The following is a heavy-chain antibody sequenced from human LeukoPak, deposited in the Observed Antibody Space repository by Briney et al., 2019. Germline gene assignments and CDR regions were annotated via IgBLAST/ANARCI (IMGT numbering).Heavy chain of an antibody. CDR1: RVTLTRYV. J-gene: IGHJ4*02. D-gene: IGHD3-9*01. CDR2: ISAYNDNT. V-gene: IGHV1-18*01. Sequence: ASVKVSCKGPRVTLTRYVISAVRQAPGQGLERMGWISAYNDNTNYAQKLQGRVTMTTDTSTSTAYMELRSLRSDDTAVYYCARDRPYYDILIGPDYWGQGTLVTVSS. CDR3: ARDRPYYDILIGPDY.